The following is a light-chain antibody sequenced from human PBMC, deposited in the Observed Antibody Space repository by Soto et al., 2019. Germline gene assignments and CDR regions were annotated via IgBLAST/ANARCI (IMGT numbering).Light chain of an antibody. Sequence: EIVMTQSPATLSVSPGERATLSCRASQSVSRNLAWYQQKPGQAPRLLVSGASTRATGIPARFSGGGSGTEFTLTITSLQSEDFAIYYCQQYNGWPLTFGGGTKVEIK. V-gene: IGKV3-15*01. J-gene: IGKJ4*01. CDR1: QSVSRN. CDR3: QQYNGWPLT. CDR2: GAS.